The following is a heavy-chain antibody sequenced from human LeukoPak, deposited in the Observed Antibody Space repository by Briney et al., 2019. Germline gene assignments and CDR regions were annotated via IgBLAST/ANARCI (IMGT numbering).Heavy chain of an antibody. CDR2: IRYNGNNQ. D-gene: IGHD3-10*01. CDR3: AKDSAFYYIDV. Sequence: PGGSLRLSCAASGFTFNNYGMHWVRHAHGKGLEWVAFIRYNGNNQYYADSVKGRFTISRDNSKNTLYLQMNSLKGDDTAVYYCAKDSAFYYIDVWGKGTTVIISS. V-gene: IGHV3-30*02. CDR1: GFTFNNYG. J-gene: IGHJ6*03.